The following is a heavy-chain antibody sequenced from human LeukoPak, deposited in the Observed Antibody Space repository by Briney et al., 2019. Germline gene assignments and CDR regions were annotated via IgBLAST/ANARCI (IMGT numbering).Heavy chain of an antibody. CDR2: LYSDGNT. CDR3: ARGVEPLAANTLAY. CDR1: GFTVITND. V-gene: IGHV3-53*01. Sequence: GGSLRLSCAASGFTVITNDMTWVRQAPGKGLDWVSVLYSDGNTKYADSVRGRFTISRDNSKDTLYLEMNSLSPDDTAVYYCARGVEPLAANTLAYWGQGTLVTVSS. D-gene: IGHD1-14*01. J-gene: IGHJ4*02.